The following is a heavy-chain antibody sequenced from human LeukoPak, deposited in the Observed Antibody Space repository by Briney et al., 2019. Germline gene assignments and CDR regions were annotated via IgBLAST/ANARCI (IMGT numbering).Heavy chain of an antibody. V-gene: IGHV4-59*01. J-gene: IGHJ5*02. CDR1: GGSISSYY. D-gene: IGHD3-22*01. CDR3: ARWTSGGSYYYDSSGYYYNWFDP. CDR2: IYYSGST. Sequence: SETLSLTCTVSGGSISSYYWSWIRQPPGKGLEWIGYIYYSGSTNYNPSLKSRVTISVDTSKNQFSLKLSSVTAADTAVYYCARWTSGGSYYYDSSGYYYNWFDPWGQGTLVTVSS.